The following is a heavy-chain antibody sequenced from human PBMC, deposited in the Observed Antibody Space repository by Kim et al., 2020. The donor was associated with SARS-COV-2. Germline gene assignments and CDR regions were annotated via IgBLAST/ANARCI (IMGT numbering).Heavy chain of an antibody. J-gene: IGHJ6*02. CDR1: GFTFSSYW. Sequence: GGSLRLSCAASGFTFSSYWMSWVRQAPGKGLEWVANIKQDGSEKNYVDSVKGRFTISRDNAKNSLYLHMNSLRAEDTAVYYCARGAVAAPFYYYYYGMDVWGQGTTVTVSS. D-gene: IGHD2-15*01. CDR3: ARGAVAAPFYYYYYGMDV. V-gene: IGHV3-7*05. CDR2: IKQDGSEK.